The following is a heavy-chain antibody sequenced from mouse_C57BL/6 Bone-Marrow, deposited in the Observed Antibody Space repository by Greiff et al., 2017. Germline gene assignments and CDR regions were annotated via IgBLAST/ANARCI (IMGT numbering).Heavy chain of an antibody. CDR3: ARVRGYYGHYGEAMDY. Sequence: QVQLQQPGAELVKPGASVKLSCKASGYTFTSYWMHWVKQRPGQGLEWIGMIHPNSGSTNYNEKFKSKATLTVDKSSSTAYMQLSSLTSEDSAVYYCARVRGYYGHYGEAMDYWGQGTSVTVSS. CDR2: IHPNSGST. D-gene: IGHD2-1*01. J-gene: IGHJ4*01. V-gene: IGHV1-64*01. CDR1: GYTFTSYW.